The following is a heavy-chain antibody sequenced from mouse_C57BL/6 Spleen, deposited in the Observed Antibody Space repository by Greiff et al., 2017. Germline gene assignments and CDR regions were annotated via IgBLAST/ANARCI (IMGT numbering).Heavy chain of an antibody. D-gene: IGHD1-1*01. J-gene: IGHJ1*03. CDR2: IYPGSGST. CDR1: GYTFTSYW. V-gene: IGHV1-55*01. Sequence: VQLQQPGAELVKPGASVKMSCKASGYTFTSYWITWVKQRPGQGLEWIGDIYPGSGSTNYNEKFKSKATLTVDTSSSTAYMQLSSLTSEDSAGYYCARSDYGSFPGYFDVWGTGTTVTVSS. CDR3: ARSDYGSFPGYFDV.